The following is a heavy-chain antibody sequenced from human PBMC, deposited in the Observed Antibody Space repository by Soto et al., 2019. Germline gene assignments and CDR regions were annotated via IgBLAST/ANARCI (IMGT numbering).Heavy chain of an antibody. D-gene: IGHD3-10*01. J-gene: IGHJ4*02. CDR1: GFTFSDYY. CDR2: ISSSSYT. CDR3: ARGTSLLWFGPPGPPFDY. V-gene: IGHV3-11*06. Sequence: GGFLRLSCAASGFTFSDYYMSWIRQAPGKGLEWVSYISSSSYTNYADSVKGRFTISRDNAKNSLYLQMNSLRAEDTAVYYCARGTSLLWFGPPGPPFDYWGQGTLVTVSS.